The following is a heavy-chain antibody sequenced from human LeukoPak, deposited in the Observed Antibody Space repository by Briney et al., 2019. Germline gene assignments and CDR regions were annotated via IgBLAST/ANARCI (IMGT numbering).Heavy chain of an antibody. CDR3: ARGSYDILTGYYTYYFDY. Sequence: SEALSLTCTVSGGSISSYYWSWIRQPPGKGLEWIGYIYYSGSTNYNPSLKSRVTISVDTSKNQFSPKLSSVTAADTAVYYCARGSYDILTGYYTYYFDYWGQGTLVTVSS. CDR2: IYYSGST. CDR1: GGSISSYY. D-gene: IGHD3-9*01. J-gene: IGHJ4*02. V-gene: IGHV4-59*01.